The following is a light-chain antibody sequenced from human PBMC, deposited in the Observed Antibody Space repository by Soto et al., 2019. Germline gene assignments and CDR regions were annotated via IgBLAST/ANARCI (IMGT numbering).Light chain of an antibody. CDR2: GAS. CDR3: QQYGSSPPRT. CDR1: QSVSSSY. V-gene: IGKV3-20*01. Sequence: ENVLTQSPGTLSLSPGERATLSCRASQSVSSSYLAWYQQKPGQAPRLVIYGASSRATGIADRFSGSGSGADFTLSISRLEPEDFAVYYCQQYGSSPPRTFGQGTKV. J-gene: IGKJ1*01.